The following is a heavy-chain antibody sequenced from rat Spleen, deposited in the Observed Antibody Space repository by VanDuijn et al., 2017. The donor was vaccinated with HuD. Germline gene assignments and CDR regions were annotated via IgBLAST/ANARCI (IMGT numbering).Heavy chain of an antibody. CDR2: IWTGGST. V-gene: IGHV2-43*01. D-gene: IGHD4-3*01. J-gene: IGHJ2*01. CDR3: ARDWSYNSGFDY. CDR1: GFSLTRYH. Sequence: QVQLKESGPGLVQPSQTLSLTCTVSGFSLTRYHVTWVRQPPGKGLEWMEVIWTGGSTSYNSLPKSRLSISRDISKSQVFLRMNSLQTEDTATYYCARDWSYNSGFDYWGQEVMVTVSS.